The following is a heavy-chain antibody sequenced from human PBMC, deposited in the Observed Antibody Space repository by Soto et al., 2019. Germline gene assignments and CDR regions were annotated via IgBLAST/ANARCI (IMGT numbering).Heavy chain of an antibody. CDR2: IYHSGST. D-gene: IGHD3-10*01. CDR3: ARGGSYGSGSFLVD. Sequence: SEALSLTCAVSGGSISRSNWWSWVRQPPGKGLGWIGEIYHSGSTNYNPSLKSRVTISVDKSKNQFSLKLSSVTAADTAVYYCARGGSYGSGSFLVDWGQGTLVTVS. CDR1: GGSISRSNW. J-gene: IGHJ4*02. V-gene: IGHV4-4*02.